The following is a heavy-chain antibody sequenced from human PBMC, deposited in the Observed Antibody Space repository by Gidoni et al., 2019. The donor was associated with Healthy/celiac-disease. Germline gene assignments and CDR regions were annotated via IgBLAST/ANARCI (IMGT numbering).Heavy chain of an antibody. Sequence: EVQLVASGGGLVQPGRSLRPSCTASGFTFGDYAMSWFRQAPGQGLEWVGVIRSKAYGGTTESAASVKGRFTISRDDAKSIAYLQMNSLKTEDTAVYYCTRAWGHYAAGYGMDVWGQGTTVTVSS. J-gene: IGHJ6*02. V-gene: IGHV3-49*03. CDR2: IRSKAYGGTT. CDR1: GFTFGDYA. CDR3: TRAWGHYAAGYGMDV. D-gene: IGHD3-16*01.